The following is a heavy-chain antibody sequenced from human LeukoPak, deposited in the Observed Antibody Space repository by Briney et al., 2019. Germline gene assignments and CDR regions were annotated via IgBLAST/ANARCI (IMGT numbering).Heavy chain of an antibody. CDR3: AESVDSSGWYVFDY. J-gene: IGHJ4*02. V-gene: IGHV3-21*01. Sequence: GSLRLSCAASGFAFSSYSMNWVRQAPGKGLEWVSSISSSSSYIYYADSVKGRFTISSDNAKNSLYLQMNSLRAEDTAVYYCAESVDSSGWYVFDYWGQGTLVTVSS. CDR2: ISSSSSYI. D-gene: IGHD6-19*01. CDR1: GFAFSSYS.